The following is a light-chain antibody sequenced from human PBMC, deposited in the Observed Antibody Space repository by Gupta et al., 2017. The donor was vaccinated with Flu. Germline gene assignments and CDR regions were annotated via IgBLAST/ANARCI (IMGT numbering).Light chain of an antibody. CDR3: QSADSSGTYPWV. J-gene: IGLJ3*02. CDR2: KDS. CDR1: ALPKQY. Sequence: SYELTQPLSVSVSPGQTARITCSGDALPKQYAYWYQQKPGQAPVLVIYKDSERPAGIPERFSGSSSGTTDTVTISGVQAEDEADYYCQSADSSGTYPWVFGGGTKLTVL. V-gene: IGLV3-25*02.